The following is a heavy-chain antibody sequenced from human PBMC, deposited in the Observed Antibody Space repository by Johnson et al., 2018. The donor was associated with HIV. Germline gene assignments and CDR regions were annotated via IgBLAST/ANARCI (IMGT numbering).Heavy chain of an antibody. J-gene: IGHJ3*02. D-gene: IGHD5-24*01. CDR2: IKGNGGST. V-gene: IGHV3-20*04. CDR3: ARFLLLPNGYNWGFDN. Sequence: VQLVESGGGVVRPGGSLRLSCAASGFTFDDYGMSWVRQAPGKGLEWVSGIKGNGGSTGYADSVKGRFTISRDNAKNSLYLQMNSLRAEDTAVYYCARFLLLPNGYNWGFDNWGQGTMVTVSS. CDR1: GFTFDDYG.